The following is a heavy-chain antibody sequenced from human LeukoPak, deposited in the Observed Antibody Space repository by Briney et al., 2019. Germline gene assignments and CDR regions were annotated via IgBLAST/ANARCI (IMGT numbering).Heavy chain of an antibody. CDR2: MNPNTGDT. J-gene: IGHJ4*02. CDR3: ARIAVAGDY. D-gene: IGHD6-13*01. Sequence: ASVKVSCKASGYTFTNYDINWVRQATGQGLEWVGWMNPNTGDTVYAQRFQGRVTMTRDTSVGTAYMELSSLRFEDTAVYYCARIAVAGDYWGQGTLVTVSS. V-gene: IGHV1-8*01. CDR1: GYTFTNYD.